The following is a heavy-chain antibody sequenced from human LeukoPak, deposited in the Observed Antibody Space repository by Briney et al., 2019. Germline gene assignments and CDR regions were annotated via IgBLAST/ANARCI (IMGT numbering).Heavy chain of an antibody. CDR2: INHSGSA. D-gene: IGHD4-17*01. J-gene: IGHJ4*02. V-gene: IGHV4-34*01. CDR3: ARGQGTVTTH. Sequence: SETLSLTCAVSGGSFSGYYWTWIRQPPGKGLEWIGEINHSGSANYNPSLRSRVTISLDTSKNQFSLKLSSVTAADTAVYYCARGQGTVTTHWGQGTLVTVSS. CDR1: GGSFSGYY.